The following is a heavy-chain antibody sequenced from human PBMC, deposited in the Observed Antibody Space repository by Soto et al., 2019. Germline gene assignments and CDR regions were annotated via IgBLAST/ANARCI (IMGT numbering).Heavy chain of an antibody. D-gene: IGHD6-13*01. V-gene: IGHV4-59*01. Sequence: SETLSLTCTVSGGSISSYYWSWIRQPPGKGLEWIGYIYYSGSTNYNPSPKSRVTISVDTSKNQFSLKLSSVTAADTAVYYCDRVYSSNFFDLWGQGAPVTVSS. CDR3: DRVYSSNFFDL. J-gene: IGHJ4*02. CDR1: GGSISSYY. CDR2: IYYSGST.